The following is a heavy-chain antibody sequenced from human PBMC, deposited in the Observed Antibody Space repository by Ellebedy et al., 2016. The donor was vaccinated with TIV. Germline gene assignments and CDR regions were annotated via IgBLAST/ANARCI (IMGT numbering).Heavy chain of an antibody. D-gene: IGHD5-18*01. CDR2: ISYDGSNK. Sequence: GGSLRLSCAASGFTFSSYAMHWVRQAPGKGLEWVAVISYDGSNKYYADSVKGRFTISRDNSKNTLYLQMNSLRAEDTAVYYCARDGRLGNTAMDDFDLWGRGTLVTVSS. CDR1: GFTFSSYA. J-gene: IGHJ2*01. CDR3: ARDGRLGNTAMDDFDL. V-gene: IGHV3-30*04.